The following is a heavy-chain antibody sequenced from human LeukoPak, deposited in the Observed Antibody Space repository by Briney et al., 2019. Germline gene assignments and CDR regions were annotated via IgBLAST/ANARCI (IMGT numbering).Heavy chain of an antibody. CDR1: GYTFTSYY. D-gene: IGHD6-19*01. CDR2: INPSGGST. CDR3: ARVAVAGTGNYDY. V-gene: IGHV1-46*01. J-gene: IGHJ4*02. Sequence: ASVKVSCKASGYTFTSYYMHWVRQAPGQGLEWMGIINPSGGSTSYAQKFQGRVTMTRDTSTSTVYMELRSLRSDDTAVYYRARVAVAGTGNYDYWGQGTLVTVSS.